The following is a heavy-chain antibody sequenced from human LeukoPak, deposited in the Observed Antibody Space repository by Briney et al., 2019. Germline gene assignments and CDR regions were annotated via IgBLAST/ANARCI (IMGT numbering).Heavy chain of an antibody. D-gene: IGHD4-17*01. CDR1: GGSISSSSYY. CDR2: IYYSGST. Sequence: SETLSLTCTVSGGSISSSSYYWGWIRQPPGKGLEWIGSIYYSGSTYYNPSLKSRVTISVDTSKNQFSLKLSSVTAADTAVCHCATPYGDYAYAFDIWGQGTMVTVSS. V-gene: IGHV4-39*01. J-gene: IGHJ3*02. CDR3: ATPYGDYAYAFDI.